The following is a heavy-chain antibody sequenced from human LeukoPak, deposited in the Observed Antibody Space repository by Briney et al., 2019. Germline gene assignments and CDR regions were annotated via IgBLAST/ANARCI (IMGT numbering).Heavy chain of an antibody. CDR3: ARAGNGGNSGNFDY. J-gene: IGHJ4*02. Sequence: ASVKVSCKASGYTFTTYAMNWVRQAPGQGLEWMGWINTNTGNPTYAQGFTGRFVFSLDTSVTTAYLQISSLKAEDTAVYYCARAGNGGNSGNFDYWGQGTLVTVSS. CDR1: GYTFTTYA. V-gene: IGHV7-4-1*02. D-gene: IGHD4-23*01. CDR2: INTNTGNP.